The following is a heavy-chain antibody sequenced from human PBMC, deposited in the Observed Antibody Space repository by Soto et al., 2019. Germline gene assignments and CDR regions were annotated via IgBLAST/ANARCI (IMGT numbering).Heavy chain of an antibody. V-gene: IGHV3-30*18. Sequence: QVQLVESGGGVVQPGRSLRLSCAASGFTFSSYDMHWVRQAPGKGLEWVAVISYDGSNKYYADSVKGRFTISRDNSKNTLYLQMNSLRAEDTAVYYCAKDWPYDTTLGAFDIWGQGTMVTVSS. CDR3: AKDWPYDTTLGAFDI. CDR2: ISYDGSNK. CDR1: GFTFSSYD. D-gene: IGHD3-22*01. J-gene: IGHJ3*02.